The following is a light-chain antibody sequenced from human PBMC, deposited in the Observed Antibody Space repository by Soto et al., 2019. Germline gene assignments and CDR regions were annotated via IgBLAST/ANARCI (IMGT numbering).Light chain of an antibody. J-gene: IGKJ1*01. CDR3: QQYIDWPPGT. CDR1: QSVSSS. CDR2: DTS. V-gene: IGKV3-15*01. Sequence: EIVVTQSPATLSVSPGERVTLSCRASQSVSSSLAWYQQRPGQAPRLLLYDTSTRAAGISARFSGSGSGTEFTLTISSLQSEDFAVYCCQQYIDWPPGTFGQGTAVEIK.